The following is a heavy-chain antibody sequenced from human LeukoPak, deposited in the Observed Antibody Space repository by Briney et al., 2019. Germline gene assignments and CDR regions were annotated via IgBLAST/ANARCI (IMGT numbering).Heavy chain of an antibody. J-gene: IGHJ6*03. Sequence: ASVKVSCKASGYTFIGYYMHWVRQAPGQGLEWMGWINPNSGGTHYAQTFQGRVTMTRDTSISTAYMELSSLRSDDTAVYYCARVVPAAFYYMDVWGKGTTVTVSS. CDR1: GYTFIGYY. D-gene: IGHD2-2*01. V-gene: IGHV1-2*02. CDR3: ARVVPAAFYYMDV. CDR2: INPNSGGT.